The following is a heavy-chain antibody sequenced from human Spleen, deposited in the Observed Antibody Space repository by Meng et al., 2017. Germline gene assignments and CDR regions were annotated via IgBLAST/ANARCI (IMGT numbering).Heavy chain of an antibody. CDR2: IDYDGTT. J-gene: IGHJ4*02. CDR1: CGSFSDYY. Sequence: QVQLQQWCAGLLYPSDTLFLTCVVSCGSFSDYYWGWIRQPPGKGLEWIGEIDYDGTTIYNPSLKSRVTMSVDTSKNQFSLRLRSVTAADTAVYYCARGGIAVAGRSVVDYWGQGTLVTVSS. D-gene: IGHD6-19*01. CDR3: ARGGIAVAGRSVVDY. V-gene: IGHV4-34*01.